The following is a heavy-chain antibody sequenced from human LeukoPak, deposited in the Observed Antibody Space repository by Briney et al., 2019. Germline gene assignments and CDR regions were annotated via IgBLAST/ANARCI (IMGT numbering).Heavy chain of an antibody. CDR2: IYYSGST. CDR3: ARVYCSSTSCYLDY. V-gene: IGHV4-59*11. Sequence: SETPSLTCTVSGGSISSHYWSWIRQPPGKGLEWIGYIYYSGSTNYNPSLKSRVTISVDTSKNQFSLKLSSVTAADTAVYYCARVYCSSTSCYLDYWGQGTLVTVSS. D-gene: IGHD2-2*01. CDR1: GGSISSHY. J-gene: IGHJ4*02.